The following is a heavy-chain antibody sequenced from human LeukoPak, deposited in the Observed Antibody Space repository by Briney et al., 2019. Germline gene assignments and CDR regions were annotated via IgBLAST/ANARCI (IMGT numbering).Heavy chain of an antibody. CDR3: ARPLGYCSSTSCPGGWFDP. J-gene: IGHJ5*02. D-gene: IGHD2-2*01. V-gene: IGHV4-4*09. CDR1: GGSISSYY. Sequence: SETLSLTCTVSGGSISSYYWSWIRQPPGKGLEWIGYIYTSGSTNYNPPLKSRVTISVDTSKNQFSLKLSSVTAADTAVYYCARPLGYCSSTSCPGGWFDPWGQGTRVTASS. CDR2: IYTSGST.